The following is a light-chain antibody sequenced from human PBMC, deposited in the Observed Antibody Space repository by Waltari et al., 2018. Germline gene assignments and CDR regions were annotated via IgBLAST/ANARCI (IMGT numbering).Light chain of an antibody. J-gene: IGLJ3*02. V-gene: IGLV2-11*01. Sequence: QSALTQPRSVSGSLGQSVTISCTGSTSDVRSYNSVSWYQQHPGKAPQLLIYDVTKRPCGGPDRFGGSRSGDTASLTISGLLAEDESDYFCCSYAGSSTWVFGGGTRVTVL. CDR1: TSDVRSYNS. CDR3: CSYAGSSTWV. CDR2: DVT.